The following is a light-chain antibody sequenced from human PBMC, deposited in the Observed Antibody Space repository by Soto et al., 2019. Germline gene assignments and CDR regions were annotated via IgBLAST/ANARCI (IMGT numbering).Light chain of an antibody. CDR2: DDN. J-gene: IGLJ3*02. V-gene: IGLV1-47*02. CDR1: SSNIGSNY. CDR3: AAWDDSLRGRV. Sequence: QPVLTQPPSASGTPGQRVTISCSGSSSNIGSNYVYWYQQLPGTAPKLLVFDDNQRPSGVPDRFSDSKSGTSASLAISGLRSEDEADYYCAAWDDSLRGRVFGGGTQLTVL.